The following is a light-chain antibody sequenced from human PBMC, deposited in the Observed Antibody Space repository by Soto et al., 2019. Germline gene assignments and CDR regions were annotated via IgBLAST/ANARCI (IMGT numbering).Light chain of an antibody. CDR3: QQYYNWPLT. V-gene: IGKV3-15*01. CDR1: QSISSN. CDR2: GAS. J-gene: IGKJ4*01. Sequence: EIVMTQSPATLSVSPGERATLSCRASQSISSNLAWYRQKPGQPPRLLISGASARATDIPARFGGSGSGTEFSLTISSLQSEDFAIYYCQQYYNWPLTFGGGTKVEIK.